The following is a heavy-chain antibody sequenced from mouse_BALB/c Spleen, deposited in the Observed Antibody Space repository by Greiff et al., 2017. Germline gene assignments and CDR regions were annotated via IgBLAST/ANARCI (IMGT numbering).Heavy chain of an antibody. CDR3: ARLANWDYAMDY. V-gene: IGHV1-67*01. CDR1: GYTFTDYA. J-gene: IGHJ4*01. CDR2: ISNYSGNT. Sequence: QVQLQQSGPELVRPGVSVKISCKGSGYTFTDYAMHWVKQSHAKSLEWIGVISNYSGNTNYNQKFKGKATMTVDKSSSTAYMELARLTSEDSAIYYCARLANWDYAMDYWGQGTSVTVSS. D-gene: IGHD4-1*01.